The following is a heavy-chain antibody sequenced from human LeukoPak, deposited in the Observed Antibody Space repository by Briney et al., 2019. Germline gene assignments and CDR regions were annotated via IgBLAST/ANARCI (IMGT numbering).Heavy chain of an antibody. CDR1: EFTVSRNY. Sequence: TGGSLGLSCTASEFTVSRNYMLWVRQAPGKGLEWISLIFSNGDTHYADSVKGRFTISRDTSKNTVSLQMNSLRVEDTAMYYCTRDQMNYWGQGTLVTVSS. D-gene: IGHD5-24*01. CDR2: IFSNGDT. V-gene: IGHV3-53*01. CDR3: TRDQMNY. J-gene: IGHJ4*02.